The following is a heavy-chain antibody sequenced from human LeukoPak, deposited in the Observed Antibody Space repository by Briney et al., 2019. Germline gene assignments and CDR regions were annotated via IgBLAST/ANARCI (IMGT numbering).Heavy chain of an antibody. D-gene: IGHD2-15*01. CDR3: ARQDCSGGSCYSIPFDY. J-gene: IGHJ4*02. V-gene: IGHV3-48*02. CDR2: ISSSSNTI. CDR1: GFTFSSYS. Sequence: PGGSPRLSCAASGFTFSSYSMNWVRQAPGKGLEWVSYISSSSNTIYYADSVKGRFTISRDNARNSLYLQMHSLRDEDTAVYYCARQDCSGGSCYSIPFDYWGQGTLVTASS.